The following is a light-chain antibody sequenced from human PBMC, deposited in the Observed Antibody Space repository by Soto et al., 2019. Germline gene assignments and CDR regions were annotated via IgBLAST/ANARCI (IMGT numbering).Light chain of an antibody. CDR1: QSVSSN. Sequence: EIVTTKSPATLSVSPGERSTLSCRASQSVSSNLACYQPKPGQAPRLLIYGASSRATGIPARFSGSGSGTDFSLTTSSLEPEDFSVYYCQQYASSPQWQFGQGNTGDIK. CDR2: GAS. CDR3: QQYASSPQWQ. J-gene: IGKJ1*01. V-gene: IGKV3D-15*01.